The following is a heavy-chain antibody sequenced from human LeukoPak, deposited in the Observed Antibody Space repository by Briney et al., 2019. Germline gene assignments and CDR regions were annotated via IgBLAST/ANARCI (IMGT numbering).Heavy chain of an antibody. CDR1: GNTLTSYG. V-gene: IGHV1-18*01. J-gene: IGHJ4*02. Sequence: APVKVSCKVSGNTLTSYGISWGRQGPGQGREWMAWLSAYNGNTDYAQNFRGRVTMTTDTSRSTAYMELRSVRSDDTAVYYCARDSVDGSGTYYNDSPDYWGQGTLVTVSS. D-gene: IGHD3-10*01. CDR3: ARDSVDGSGTYYNDSPDY. CDR2: LSAYNGNT.